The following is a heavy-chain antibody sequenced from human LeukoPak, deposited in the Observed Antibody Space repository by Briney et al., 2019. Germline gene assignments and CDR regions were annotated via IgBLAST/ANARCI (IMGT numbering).Heavy chain of an antibody. J-gene: IGHJ3*02. D-gene: IGHD2-21*01. CDR2: ISGSGSTI. Sequence: GGSLRLSCAASGFTFSDYFMSWIRQAPGKGLEWVSYISGSGSTIYYADSVKGRFTISRDNAKNSLYLQMNSLRAEDTAVYYCARDPISDAFDIWGQGTMITVSS. CDR3: ARDPISDAFDI. CDR1: GFTFSDYF. V-gene: IGHV3-11*04.